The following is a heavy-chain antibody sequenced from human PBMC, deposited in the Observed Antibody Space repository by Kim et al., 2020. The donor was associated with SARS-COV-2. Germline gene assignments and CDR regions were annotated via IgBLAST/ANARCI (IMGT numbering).Heavy chain of an antibody. V-gene: IGHV3-74*01. D-gene: IGHD6-19*01. CDR2: VRSDGSGR. CDR1: GFTFSSYW. J-gene: IGHJ5*02. Sequence: GGSLRLSCAGSGFTFSSYWIHWVRQAPGKGLVWVSRVRSDGSGRSYADSVRGRFIISRDNTKNTMYLQMNRLRAEDTAVYYCAREGGGITVADPENWFDPWGQGTLVTVSS. CDR3: AREGGGITVADPENWFDP.